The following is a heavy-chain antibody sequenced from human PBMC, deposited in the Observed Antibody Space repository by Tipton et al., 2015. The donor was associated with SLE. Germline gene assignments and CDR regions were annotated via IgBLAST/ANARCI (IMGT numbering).Heavy chain of an antibody. J-gene: IGHJ3*02. Sequence: GHVTISADKSISTAYLQWSSLKASDTAMYYCARLHSSGRDAFDIWGQGTMVTVSS. V-gene: IGHV5-10-1*01. D-gene: IGHD6-19*01. CDR3: ARLHSSGRDAFDI.